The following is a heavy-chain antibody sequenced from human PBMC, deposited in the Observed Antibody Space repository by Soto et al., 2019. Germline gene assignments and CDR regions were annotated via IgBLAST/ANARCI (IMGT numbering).Heavy chain of an antibody. CDR3: ARGGGTDYYYYDSSAYYSS. D-gene: IGHD3-22*01. J-gene: IGHJ5*02. CDR2: VNGDGSST. CDR1: GFTFSSYW. V-gene: IGHV3-74*01. Sequence: QPGGSLRLSCAASGFTFSSYWMHWVRQAPGKGLVWVSRVNGDGSSTTYADSVKGRFTISRDNAKNTLFLQMNSLRAEDTAVYYCARGGGTDYYYYDSSAYYSSWGQGTLVTVSS.